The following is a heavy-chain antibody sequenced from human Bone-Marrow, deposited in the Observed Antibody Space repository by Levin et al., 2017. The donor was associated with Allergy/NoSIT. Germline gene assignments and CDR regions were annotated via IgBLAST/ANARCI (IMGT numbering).Heavy chain of an antibody. CDR2: IYYSGST. J-gene: IGHJ3*02. CDR1: GGSISSYY. V-gene: IGHV4-59*01. D-gene: IGHD6-19*01. CDR3: ARGIQQWLVQSTADALDI. Sequence: SQTLSLTCTVSGGSISSYYWSWIRPPPGKGLEWIGYIYYSGSTNYNPSLKSRVTISVDTSKNQFSLKLSSVTAADTAVYYCARGIQQWLVQSTADALDIWGQGTMVTVSS.